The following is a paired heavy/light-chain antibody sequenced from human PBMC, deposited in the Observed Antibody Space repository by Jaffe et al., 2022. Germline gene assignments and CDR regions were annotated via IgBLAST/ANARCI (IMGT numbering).Heavy chain of an antibody. CDR3: ARIRAMVQGVIIFDY. Sequence: QVTLKESGPVLVKPTETLTLTCTVSGFSLSNARMGVSWIRQPPGKALEWLAHIFSNDEKSYSTSLKSRLTISKDTSKSQVVLTMTNMDPVDTATYYCARIRAMVQGVIIFDYWGQGTLVTVSS. J-gene: IGHJ4*02. D-gene: IGHD3-10*01. CDR1: GFSLSNARMG. V-gene: IGHV2-26*01. CDR2: IFSNDEK.
Light chain of an antibody. V-gene: IGKV1-9*01. CDR1: QGISSY. J-gene: IGKJ1*01. CDR3: QQLNSYPPSTWT. Sequence: DIQLTQSPSFLSASVGDRVTITCRASQGISSYLAWYQQKPGKAPKLLIYAASTLQSGVPSRFSGSGSGTEFTLTISSLQPEDFATYYCQQLNSYPPSTWTFGQGTKVEIK. CDR2: AAS.